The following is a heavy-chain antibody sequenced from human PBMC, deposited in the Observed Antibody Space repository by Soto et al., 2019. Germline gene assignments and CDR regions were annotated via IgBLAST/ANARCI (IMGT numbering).Heavy chain of an antibody. CDR3: ARDRGWSLFDY. CDR1: GFTFSSYW. V-gene: IGHV3-74*01. J-gene: IGHJ4*02. D-gene: IGHD6-19*01. CDR2: TNSDGSDT. Sequence: EVQLVESGGGLVQPGGSLRLSCAASGFTFSSYWMYWVRQAPGKGLVGVSRTNSDGSDTSYADSVKGRFTISRDNAKNTLSLQMNSLRAEDTAVYYCARDRGWSLFDYWGQGTLVTVSS.